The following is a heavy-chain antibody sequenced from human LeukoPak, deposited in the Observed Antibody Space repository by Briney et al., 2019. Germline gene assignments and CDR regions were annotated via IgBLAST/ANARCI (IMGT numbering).Heavy chain of an antibody. CDR3: ARGYCSSTSCYKNWFDP. CDR1: GCTFSSYW. Sequence: GGSLRLSCAASGCTFSSYWMNWVRQAPGKGLEWVANIKHDGSEINYLDSVKGRFTISRDNAKNSLYLQMNSLRTEDTAVYYCARGYCSSTSCYKNWFDPWGQGTLVTVSS. V-gene: IGHV3-7*05. D-gene: IGHD2-2*02. CDR2: IKHDGSEI. J-gene: IGHJ5*02.